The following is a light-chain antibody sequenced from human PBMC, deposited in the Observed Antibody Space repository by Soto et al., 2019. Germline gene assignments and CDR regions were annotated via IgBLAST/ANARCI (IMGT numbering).Light chain of an antibody. CDR3: QQCRNWPLT. V-gene: IGKV3-15*01. Sequence: IVMTRSPATPSVSPREGATPSSKASQNVYNNLAWYQQRPGQPPRLLIYDASTRATGISARFSGSGYGTEFTLTISSLQSEDFAVYFCQQCRNWPLTFGGGTKVDIK. CDR2: DAS. J-gene: IGKJ4*01. CDR1: QNVYNN.